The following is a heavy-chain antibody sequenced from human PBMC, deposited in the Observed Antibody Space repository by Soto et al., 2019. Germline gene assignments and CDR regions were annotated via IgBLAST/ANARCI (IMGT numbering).Heavy chain of an antibody. CDR1: GYSISSSNW. CDR2: IYYSGST. V-gene: IGHV4-28*03. J-gene: IGHJ4*02. CDR3: ARGITIGDAVDKNYFDS. D-gene: IGHD3-10*01. Sequence: PSETLSLTCAVSGYSISSSNWWGWIRQPPGKGLEWIGYIYYSGSTYYNPSLKSRVTMSVDTSKNQFSLKLRSVTVADTAVYYCARGITIGDAVDKNYFDSWGQGTLVTVSS.